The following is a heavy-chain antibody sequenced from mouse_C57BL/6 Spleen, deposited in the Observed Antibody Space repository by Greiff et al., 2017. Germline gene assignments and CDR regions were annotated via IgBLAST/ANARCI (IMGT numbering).Heavy chain of an antibody. Sequence: VQLQQPGAELVKPGASVKVSCKASGYTFTSYWMHWVKQRPGQGLEWIGRIHPSDSDTNYNQKFKGKATLTVDKSSSTAYMPLSSLTSEGAAVYYCAMGGNYVGFDYWGQGTTLTVSS. CDR1: GYTFTSYW. V-gene: IGHV1-74*01. J-gene: IGHJ2*01. CDR2: IHPSDSDT. D-gene: IGHD2-1*01. CDR3: AMGGNYVGFDY.